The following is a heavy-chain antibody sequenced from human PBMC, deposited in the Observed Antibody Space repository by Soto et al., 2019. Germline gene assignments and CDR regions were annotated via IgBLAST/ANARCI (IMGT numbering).Heavy chain of an antibody. D-gene: IGHD6-13*01. V-gene: IGHV3-48*01. CDR1: GFTFSSYS. Sequence: EVQLVESGGGLVQPGGSLRLSCAASGFTFSSYSMNWVRQAPGKGLEWVSYIRSSSSTIYYADSVKGRFTISRDSAKNSLYLQMNSLRAEDTAVYYCARHPERIAQIGWFDPWGQGTLVTVSS. CDR3: ARHPERIAQIGWFDP. J-gene: IGHJ5*02. CDR2: IRSSSSTI.